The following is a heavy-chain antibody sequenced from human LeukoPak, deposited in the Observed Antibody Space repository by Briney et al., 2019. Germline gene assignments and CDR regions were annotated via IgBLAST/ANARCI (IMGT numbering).Heavy chain of an antibody. V-gene: IGHV4-30-4*01. CDR3: ASISGSPENDY. CDR2: IYYSGST. J-gene: IGHJ4*02. Sequence: SQTLSLTCTVSGGSISSGDYYWRWIRQPPGKGLEWIGYIYYSGSTYYNPSLKSRVTISVDTSENQFSLKLSSVTAADTAVYYCASISGSPENDYWGQGTLVTVSS. D-gene: IGHD3-22*01. CDR1: GGSISSGDYY.